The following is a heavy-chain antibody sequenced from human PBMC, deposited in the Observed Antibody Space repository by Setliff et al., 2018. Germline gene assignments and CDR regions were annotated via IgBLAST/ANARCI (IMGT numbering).Heavy chain of an antibody. CDR1: GYTFTRYG. J-gene: IGHJ6*02. CDR3: AKGGNITRETYYYYGMDV. Sequence: ASVKVSCKASGYTFTRYGISWVRQAPEKGFEWMGWIGPYNGNTYYAQKFQGRVAITTDTSTSTAYMELRSLRSDDTAVYYCAKGGNITRETYYYYGMDVWGQGTTVTVSS. CDR2: IGPYNGNT. V-gene: IGHV1-18*01. D-gene: IGHD1-20*01.